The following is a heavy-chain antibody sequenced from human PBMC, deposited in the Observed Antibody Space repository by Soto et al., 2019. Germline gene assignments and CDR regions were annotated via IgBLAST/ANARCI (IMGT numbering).Heavy chain of an antibody. Sequence: GGSLRLSCAASGFTFSNYALNWVRQAPGKGLEWVSIISGSGGITHYADSVKGRFTISRDNSRDTLYLQINNLRVEDTAVYYCAKDHIPYDRRIPDAFDIWGQGTMVTVSS. CDR1: GFTFSNYA. V-gene: IGHV3-23*01. CDR2: ISGSGGIT. CDR3: AKDHIPYDRRIPDAFDI. D-gene: IGHD2-15*01. J-gene: IGHJ3*02.